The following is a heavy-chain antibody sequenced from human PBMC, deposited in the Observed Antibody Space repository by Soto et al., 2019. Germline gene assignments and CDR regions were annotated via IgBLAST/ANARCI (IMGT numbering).Heavy chain of an antibody. CDR3: AKDHSRGGGSLYYFDY. CDR1: GFTFSSYA. J-gene: IGHJ4*02. Sequence: EVPLLESGGGLVQPGGSLRLSCAASGFTFSSYAMSWVRQAPGKGLEWVSAISGSGGSTYYADSVKGRFTISRDNSKNTLYLQMNSLRAEDTAVYYCAKDHSRGGGSLYYFDYWGQGTLVTVSS. D-gene: IGHD1-26*01. CDR2: ISGSGGST. V-gene: IGHV3-23*01.